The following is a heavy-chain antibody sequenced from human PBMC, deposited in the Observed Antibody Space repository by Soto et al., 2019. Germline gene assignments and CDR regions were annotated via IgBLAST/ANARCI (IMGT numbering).Heavy chain of an antibody. CDR3: AKGRGQNWHFDY. Sequence: EVQLLESGGGSVQPGGYLRLSCAASGCTFSSYAMHWVRRPPGKGLEWVSSISGSGGTAYYADSVKGRFSISRDSLVNTLYLQMNSLRAEATAVYYCAKGRGQNWHFDYWGQGTLVTVSP. V-gene: IGHV3-23*01. D-gene: IGHD1-1*01. CDR1: GCTFSSYA. CDR2: ISGSGGTA. J-gene: IGHJ4*02.